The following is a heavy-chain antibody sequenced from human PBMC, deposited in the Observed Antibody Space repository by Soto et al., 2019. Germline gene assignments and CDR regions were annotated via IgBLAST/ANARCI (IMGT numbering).Heavy chain of an antibody. CDR3: ARPSQGSPYYSGYFDY. D-gene: IGHD3-22*01. Sequence: QVQLVESGGGVVQPGTSLRLSCAASGFTFSSYAMHWVRQAPGKGLEWVAVIWYDGSNKYYADYVKGRFTNSRDNSMNTLYVQMDSLRAEDTAGYYGARPSQGSPYYSGYFDYWGQGTLVTVSS. J-gene: IGHJ4*02. CDR1: GFTFSSYA. V-gene: IGHV3-33*01. CDR2: IWYDGSNK.